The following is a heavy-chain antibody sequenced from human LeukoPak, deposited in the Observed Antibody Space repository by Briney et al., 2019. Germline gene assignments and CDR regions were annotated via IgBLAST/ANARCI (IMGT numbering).Heavy chain of an antibody. D-gene: IGHD3-22*01. CDR1: GFTFSSYS. Sequence: GGSLRLSCAASGFTFSSYSMNWVRQAPGKGLEWVSSISSSSSYIYYADSVKGRFTISRDNANNSLYLQMNSPRAEDTAVYYCARMNTYYYDSSGYFNSRPPRRYFDYWGQGTLVTVSS. CDR2: ISSSSSYI. CDR3: ARMNTYYYDSSGYFNSRPPRRYFDY. V-gene: IGHV3-21*01. J-gene: IGHJ4*02.